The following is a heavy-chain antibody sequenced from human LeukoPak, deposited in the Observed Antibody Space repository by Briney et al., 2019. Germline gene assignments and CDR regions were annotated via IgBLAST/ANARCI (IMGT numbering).Heavy chain of an antibody. J-gene: IGHJ4*02. D-gene: IGHD3-10*01. CDR3: ARGRGDY. CDR1: GFTFSTYA. Sequence: GGSLRLSCAASGFTFSTYAMTWVRQAPGKGLEWVSTISGSGSSTYYADSVKGRFTISRDNSKNTLYLQMNSLRAEDTAVYYCARGRGDYWGQGTLVTVSS. CDR2: ISGSGSST. V-gene: IGHV3-23*01.